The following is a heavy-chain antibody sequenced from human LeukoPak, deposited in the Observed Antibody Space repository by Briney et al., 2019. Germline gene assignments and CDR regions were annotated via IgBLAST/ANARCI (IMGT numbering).Heavy chain of an antibody. J-gene: IGHJ5*02. V-gene: IGHV3-30-3*01. CDR1: GFTFRSYA. CDR3: ARDKLLEYGNWFDP. D-gene: IGHD3-10*01. Sequence: GGSLRLSCEASGFTFRSYAMHWVRQAPGKGLEGVAVISYDGSNKYYKDAVKGRFTISRDNSKNTLYLQMNSLRAEDTAVYYCARDKLLEYGNWFDPWGQGTLVSVSS. CDR2: ISYDGSNK.